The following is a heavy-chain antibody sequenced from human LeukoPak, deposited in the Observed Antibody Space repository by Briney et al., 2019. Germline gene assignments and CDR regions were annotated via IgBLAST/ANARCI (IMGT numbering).Heavy chain of an antibody. CDR3: AKVRFGSGNAFDF. CDR2: IQYDGGNK. V-gene: IGHV3-30*02. CDR1: GFIFSGYG. D-gene: IGHD3-10*01. J-gene: IGHJ3*01. Sequence: GGSLRLSCAASGFIFSGYGMHWVRPAPGKGLEWGAFIQYDGGNKFYAGSVKGGFTISKDNSKNTVYLEMNSLRVEDTALYYGAKVRFGSGNAFDFWGQGTVIIVSS.